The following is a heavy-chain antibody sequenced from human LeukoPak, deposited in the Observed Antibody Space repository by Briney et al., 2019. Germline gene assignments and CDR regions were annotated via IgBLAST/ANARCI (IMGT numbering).Heavy chain of an antibody. V-gene: IGHV3-11*01. D-gene: IGHD3-10*01. CDR1: GSTLRTEK. J-gene: IGHJ4*02. Sequence: GGSLSPSGQAPGSTLRTEKLSGIGQAQGRGREGVSYISNTGSSIFYADSVKGRFTISRDNAKNSLYLQMNSLRAEDAAAYYCARARGAGPGAHFDYWGQGTLVTVSS. CDR3: ARARGAGPGAHFDY. CDR2: ISNTGSSI.